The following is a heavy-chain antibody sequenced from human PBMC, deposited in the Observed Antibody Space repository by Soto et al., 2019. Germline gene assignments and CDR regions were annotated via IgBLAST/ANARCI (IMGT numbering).Heavy chain of an antibody. CDR2: ISYDGSNK. V-gene: IGHV3-30*18. D-gene: IGHD2-2*01. J-gene: IGHJ6*02. CDR3: AKDRSIVVLPAGSYGMDV. CDR1: GFTFSSYG. Sequence: GGSLRLSCAASGFTFSSYGMHWVRQAPGKGLEWVAVISYDGSNKYYADSVKGRFTISRDNSKNTLYLQMNSLRAEDTAVYYCAKDRSIVVLPAGSYGMDVWGQGTTVTVSS.